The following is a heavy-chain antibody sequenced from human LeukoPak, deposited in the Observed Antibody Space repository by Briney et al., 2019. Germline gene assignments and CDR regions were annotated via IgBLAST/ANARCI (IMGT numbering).Heavy chain of an antibody. CDR1: GFTFDDYA. CDR3: VRSKYTSSWFDY. J-gene: IGHJ4*02. V-gene: IGHV3-74*01. CDR2: INSDDSTI. Sequence: GGSLRLSCAASGFTFDDYAMHWVRQAPGKGLEWVSRINSDDSTISYADSVKGRFTISRDNAKNTLYLQMNSLRAEDTAVYYCVRSKYTSSWFDYWGQGTLVTVSS. D-gene: IGHD6-13*01.